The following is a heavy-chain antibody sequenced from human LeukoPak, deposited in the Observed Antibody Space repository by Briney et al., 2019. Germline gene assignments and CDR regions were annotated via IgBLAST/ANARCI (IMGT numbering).Heavy chain of an antibody. Sequence: PGGSLRLSCAASGFTFSSYGMPWVRQAPGKGLEWVAVISYDGSNKYYADSVKGRFTISRDNSKNTLSLQMNSLRAEDTAEYYCAKGHFYDTSGSPFEGDAIDSWGPGTMVTVSS. CDR3: AKGHFYDTSGSPFEGDAIDS. CDR1: GFTFSSYG. CDR2: ISYDGSNK. V-gene: IGHV3-30*18. J-gene: IGHJ3*02. D-gene: IGHD3-22*01.